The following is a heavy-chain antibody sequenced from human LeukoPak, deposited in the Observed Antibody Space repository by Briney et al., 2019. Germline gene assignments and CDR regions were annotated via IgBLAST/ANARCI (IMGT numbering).Heavy chain of an antibody. CDR1: GGSISSYC. V-gene: IGHV4-59*01. J-gene: IGHJ4*02. Sequence: SETLSLTCTVSGGSISSYCWSWIRQPPGKGLEWIGYIYYSGSTNYNPSLKSRVTISVDTSKNQFSLKLSSVTAADTAVYYCAISYPGYCSGGSCYDYWGQGTLVTVSS. CDR3: AISYPGYCSGGSCYDY. CDR2: IYYSGST. D-gene: IGHD2-15*01.